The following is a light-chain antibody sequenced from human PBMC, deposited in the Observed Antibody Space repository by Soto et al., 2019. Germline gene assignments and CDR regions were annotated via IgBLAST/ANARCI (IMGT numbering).Light chain of an antibody. CDR3: QQYNSYPYT. CDR1: QSISSW. J-gene: IGKJ2*01. V-gene: IGKV1-5*01. CDR2: DAS. Sequence: DIQMTQSPSTLSSSVGDRVTITCRASQSISSWLAWYQQKPGKAPKLLIYDASSLEGGVPPGFSGSGSGTEFTLTISSLQPDDFATYYCQQYNSYPYTFGQGTKLEIK.